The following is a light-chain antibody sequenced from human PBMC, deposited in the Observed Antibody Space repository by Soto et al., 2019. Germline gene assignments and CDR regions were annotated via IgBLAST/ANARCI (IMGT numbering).Light chain of an antibody. V-gene: IGLV4-69*01. CDR2: LDSDGSH. J-gene: IGLJ2*01. Sequence: QAVVTQSPSASASLGASVKLTCTLSSGHSTYSIAWHQQQPEEGPRYLMNLDSDGSHTRGDGIPDRFSGSSSGAERYLTISSLQSEDEADYYCQTWGPGYVVFGGGTKVTVL. CDR1: SGHSTYS. CDR3: QTWGPGYVV.